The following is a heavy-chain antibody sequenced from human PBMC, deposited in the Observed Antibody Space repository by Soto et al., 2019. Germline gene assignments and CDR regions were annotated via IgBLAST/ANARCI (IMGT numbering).Heavy chain of an antibody. J-gene: IGHJ4*02. Sequence: EVQLVESGGGSVQPGRSLRLSCAASGFSFDDYGMHWVRQGPGKGLEWVSGISWNSGDIYYADSVKGRFTISRHNAKRSLYLQMNSLSPEDPALYYWAMDNDLDRDGPFDYWGQVILVTVSS. CDR2: ISWNSGDI. D-gene: IGHD2-2*03. CDR1: GFSFDDYG. CDR3: AMDNDLDRDGPFDY. V-gene: IGHV3-9*01.